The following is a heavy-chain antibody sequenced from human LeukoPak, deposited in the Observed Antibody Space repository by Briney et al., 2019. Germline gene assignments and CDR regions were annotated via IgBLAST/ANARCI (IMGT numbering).Heavy chain of an antibody. D-gene: IGHD2-2*01. CDR1: GYTFTGYY. CDR2: INPNSGGT. Sequence: GASVKVSCKASGYTFTGYYMHWVRQAPGQGLEWMGWINPNSGGTNYAQKFQGWVTMTRDTSISTAYMELSRLRSDDTAVYYCARGPIVVVPAAISIWFDPWGQGTPVTVSS. J-gene: IGHJ5*02. V-gene: IGHV1-2*04. CDR3: ARGPIVVVPAAISIWFDP.